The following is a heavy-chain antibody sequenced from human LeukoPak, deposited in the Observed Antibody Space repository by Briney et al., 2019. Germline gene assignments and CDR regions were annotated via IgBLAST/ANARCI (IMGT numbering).Heavy chain of an antibody. CDR2: IYYSGST. J-gene: IGHJ4*02. Sequence: SETLSLTCAVYGGSFSGYYWSWIRQPPGKGLEWIGSIYYSGSTYYNPSLKSRVTISVDTSKNQFSLKLSSVTAADTAVYYCARETMGYSYGPFDYWGQGTLVTVSS. V-gene: IGHV4-34*01. CDR3: ARETMGYSYGPFDY. D-gene: IGHD5-18*01. CDR1: GGSFSGYY.